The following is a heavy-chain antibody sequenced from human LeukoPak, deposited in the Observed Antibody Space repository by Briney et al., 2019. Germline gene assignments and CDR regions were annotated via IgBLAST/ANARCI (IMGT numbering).Heavy chain of an antibody. Sequence: PGGSLRLSCAASGFTFDDYAMHWVRQAPGKGLEWVSGISWNSGSIGYADSVKGRFTISRDNAKNSLYLQMNSLRAEGTGLYYCAEDIGYYDAFDIWGQGTMVTVSS. J-gene: IGHJ3*02. CDR3: AEDIGYYDAFDI. CDR1: GFTFDDYA. V-gene: IGHV3-9*01. D-gene: IGHD3-10*01. CDR2: ISWNSGSI.